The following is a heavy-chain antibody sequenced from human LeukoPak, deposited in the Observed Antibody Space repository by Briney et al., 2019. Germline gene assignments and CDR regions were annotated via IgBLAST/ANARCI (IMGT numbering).Heavy chain of an antibody. J-gene: IGHJ6*03. CDR1: GTFSSXA. CDR3: AREFGELYGYYYMDV. D-gene: IGHD3-10*01. CDR2: IIPIFGTA. Sequence: GTFSSXAXXWXRQAPGQGXXXXXGIIPIFGTANYAQKFQGRVTITADESTSTAYMELSSLRSEDTAVYYCAREFGELYGYYYMDVWGKGTTVTVSS. V-gene: IGHV1-69*01.